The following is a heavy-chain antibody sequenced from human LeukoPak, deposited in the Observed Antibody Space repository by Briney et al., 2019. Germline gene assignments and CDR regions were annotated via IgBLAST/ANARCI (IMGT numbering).Heavy chain of an antibody. CDR3: ARTYCGGDCSLYNWFDP. CDR1: GGSFSGYY. D-gene: IGHD2-21*02. CDR2: MYYSGST. V-gene: IGHV4-34*01. J-gene: IGHJ5*02. Sequence: SETLSLTCAVYGGSFSGYYWSWIRQPPGKGLEWIGSMYYSGSTYYNPSLKSRVTISVDTSKNQFSLKLSSVTAADTAVYYCARTYCGGDCSLYNWFDPWGQGTPVTVSS.